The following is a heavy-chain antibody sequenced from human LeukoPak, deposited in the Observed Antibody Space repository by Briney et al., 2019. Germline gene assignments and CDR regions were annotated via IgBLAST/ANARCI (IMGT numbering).Heavy chain of an antibody. D-gene: IGHD3-22*01. Sequence: SETLSLTCAVYGGSFSGYYWSWIRQPPGKGLEWIGEINHSGSTNYNPALKSRVTISVDTSKNQFSLKLSSVTAADTAVYYCARSAYYYDSSGPYRYFDYWGQGTLVTVSS. CDR3: ARSAYYYDSSGPYRYFDY. J-gene: IGHJ4*02. CDR1: GGSFSGYY. CDR2: INHSGST. V-gene: IGHV4-34*01.